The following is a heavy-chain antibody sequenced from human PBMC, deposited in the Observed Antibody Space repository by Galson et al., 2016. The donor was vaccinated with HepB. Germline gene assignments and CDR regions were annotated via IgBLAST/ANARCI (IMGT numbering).Heavy chain of an antibody. CDR2: INHRGNT. CDR3: ARGQRLWFGESGYYFDA. CDR1: DGSFSSNY. J-gene: IGHJ4*02. D-gene: IGHD3-10*01. V-gene: IGHV4-34*01. Sequence: SETLSLTCGVYDGSFSSNYWAWIRQSPGKALEWIGEINHRGNTNYNPSLQGRVTLSVDTSKFQALLKVKSLTAADTGVYYCARGQRLWFGESGYYFDAWGQGTPVTVSS.